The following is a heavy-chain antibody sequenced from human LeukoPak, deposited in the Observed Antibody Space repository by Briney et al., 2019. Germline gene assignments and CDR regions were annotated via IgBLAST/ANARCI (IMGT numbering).Heavy chain of an antibody. V-gene: IGHV3-33*01. CDR3: AACAVRRYCGGDSCYGYYLGY. Sequence: GGSLRLSCAAPGDTFTGSGTQCVRQAPGKGLEWVAVIWYDGSNKYYADSVKGRFTISRDNSKSTLYLQMNSLRAEDTATCSGAACAVRRYCGGDSCYGYYLGYGGQGTLLTVSS. CDR1: GDTFTGSG. CDR2: IWYDGSNK. J-gene: IGHJ4*02. D-gene: IGHD2-15*01.